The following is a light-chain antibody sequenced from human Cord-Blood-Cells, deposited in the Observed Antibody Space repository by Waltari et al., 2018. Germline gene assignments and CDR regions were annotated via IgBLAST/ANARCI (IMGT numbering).Light chain of an antibody. CDR2: WAS. J-gene: IGKJ2*01. CDR3: QQYYSTPYT. Sequence: DIVMTPSPASLAVSLGGRATSHCKSSQSVLYSSNKKNYLAWSQQKPGQPPKLLIYWASTRESGVPDRFSGSGSGTDFTLTISSLQAEDVAVYYCQQYYSTPYTFGQGTKLEIK. V-gene: IGKV4-1*01. CDR1: QSVLYSSNKKNY.